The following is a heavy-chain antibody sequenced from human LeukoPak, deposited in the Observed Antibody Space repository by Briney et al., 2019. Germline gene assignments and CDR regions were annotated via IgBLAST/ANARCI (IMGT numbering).Heavy chain of an antibody. J-gene: IGHJ4*02. Sequence: SSETLSLTCAVSGGSISSSSYYWGWIRQPPGKGLEWIGTIYYSGNTYYNPSLKSRVTISVDTSKNQFSLRLSSVTAADTAVYFCARLRGKLELQFDYGGQGTLVTVS. V-gene: IGHV4-39*01. CDR1: GGSISSSSYY. CDR2: IYYSGNT. CDR3: ARLRGKLELQFDY. D-gene: IGHD1-7*01.